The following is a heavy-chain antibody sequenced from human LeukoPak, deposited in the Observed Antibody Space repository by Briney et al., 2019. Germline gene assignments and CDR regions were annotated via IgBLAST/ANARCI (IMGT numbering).Heavy chain of an antibody. J-gene: IGHJ4*02. D-gene: IGHD3-22*01. V-gene: IGHV4-38-2*02. CDR1: GYSISSGYY. CDR3: ARANNYYDSSGYPRTHDY. Sequence: SETLSLTCTVSGYSISSGYYWGWIRQPPGKGLEWIGSIYHSGSTYYNPSLKSRVTISVDTSKNQFSLKLSSVTAADPAVYYCARANNYYDSSGYPRTHDYWGQGTLVTVSS. CDR2: IYHSGST.